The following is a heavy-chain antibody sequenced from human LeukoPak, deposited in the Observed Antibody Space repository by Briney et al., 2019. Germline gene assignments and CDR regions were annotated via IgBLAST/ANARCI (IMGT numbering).Heavy chain of an antibody. CDR1: GVSISSYY. J-gene: IGHJ4*02. Sequence: SETLSLTCTVSGVSISSYYWSWLRQPPGKGLAWIGYIYYSGSTNYNPSLKSRVTISVDTSKNQFSLKLTSVTAADTAVYYCARVGITGTTPDYWGLGTLVTVSS. CDR2: IYYSGST. D-gene: IGHD1-7*01. V-gene: IGHV4-59*12. CDR3: ARVGITGTTPDY.